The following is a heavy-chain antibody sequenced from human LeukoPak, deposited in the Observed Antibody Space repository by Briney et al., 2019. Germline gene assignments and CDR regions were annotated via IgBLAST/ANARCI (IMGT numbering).Heavy chain of an antibody. CDR1: GASISSYF. J-gene: IGHJ4*02. CDR3: ARASGGYIEASFDY. CDR2: IYYSGST. D-gene: IGHD6-19*01. Sequence: SETLSLTCTVSGASISSYFWTWIRQPPGKGLEWIGYIYYSGSTKYNPSLKSRVTTSIDTSKNQFSLKLSSVTAADTAVYYCARASGGYIEASFDYWGQGTLVTASS. V-gene: IGHV4-59*01.